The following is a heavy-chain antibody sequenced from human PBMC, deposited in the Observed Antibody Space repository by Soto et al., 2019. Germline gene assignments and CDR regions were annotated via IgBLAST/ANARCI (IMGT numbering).Heavy chain of an antibody. V-gene: IGHV4-39*01. CDR2: IYYSGST. D-gene: IGHD6-19*01. CDR1: GGSISSSSYY. CDR3: ARRPAAGFDY. Sequence: SETLSLTCTVSGGSISSSSYYWGWFRQPPGKGLEWIGSIYYSGSTYYNPSLKSRVTISVDTSKNQFSLKLSSVTAADTAVYYCARRPAAGFDYWGQGTLVTVSS. J-gene: IGHJ4*02.